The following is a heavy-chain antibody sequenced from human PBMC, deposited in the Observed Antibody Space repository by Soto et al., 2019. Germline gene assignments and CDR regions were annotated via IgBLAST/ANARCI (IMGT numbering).Heavy chain of an antibody. J-gene: IGHJ4*02. CDR2: IYYSGSA. CDR3: ARAYGGYADY. V-gene: IGHV4-59*01. D-gene: IGHD5-12*01. Sequence: SETLSLTCTVSGGSISSYYWSWIRQPPGKGLEWIGYIYYSGSANYNPSLKSRVTISVDTSKNQFSLKLSSVTAADTAVYYCARAYGGYADYWGQGALVTVS. CDR1: GGSISSYY.